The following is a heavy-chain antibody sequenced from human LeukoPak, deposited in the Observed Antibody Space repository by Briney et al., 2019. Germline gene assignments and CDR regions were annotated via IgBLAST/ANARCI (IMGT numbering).Heavy chain of an antibody. CDR3: ASGDYHDTGGRSH. D-gene: IGHD2-8*02. CDR1: GFTFSTYT. CDR2: ISSSSGTI. J-gene: IGHJ4*02. Sequence: GGSLRLSCAASGFTFSTYTMIWVRQAPGKGLEWVAYISSSSGTIHYAGSVKGRFTISRDNAKNSLYLQMNSLRDEDTAVYYCASGDYHDTGGRSHWGQGTLVTVSS. V-gene: IGHV3-48*02.